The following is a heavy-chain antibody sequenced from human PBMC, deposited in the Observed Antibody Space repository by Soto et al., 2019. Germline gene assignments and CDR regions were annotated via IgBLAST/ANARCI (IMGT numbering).Heavy chain of an antibody. Sequence: EVQLVVSGGDLVQPGGCLRLSCVASGFTLSAHYMDWVRKAPGKGLEWVGRIKDKPRSYTTDYADSVKGRFTISRDDSKNSVYLQMNSLTTEDTATYYCADLTWSGNYFPWGQGTLVTVSS. J-gene: IGHJ4*02. CDR1: GFTLSAHY. CDR3: ADLTWSGNYFP. D-gene: IGHD3-3*01. CDR2: IKDKPRSYTT. V-gene: IGHV3-72*01.